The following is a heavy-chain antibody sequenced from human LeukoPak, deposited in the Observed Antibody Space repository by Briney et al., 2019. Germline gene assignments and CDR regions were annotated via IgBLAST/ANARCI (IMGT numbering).Heavy chain of an antibody. V-gene: IGHV3-74*01. CDR1: GFTFSSYW. D-gene: IGHD3-22*01. CDR3: ARVGYDSSGYQRPFDY. J-gene: IGHJ4*02. Sequence: QPGGSLRLSCAVFGFTFSSYWMHWVRQAPGKGLVWVSRINSDGSSTSYADSVKGRFTISRDNAKNTLYLQMNSLRAEDTAVYYCARVGYDSSGYQRPFDYWGQGTLVTVSS. CDR2: INSDGSST.